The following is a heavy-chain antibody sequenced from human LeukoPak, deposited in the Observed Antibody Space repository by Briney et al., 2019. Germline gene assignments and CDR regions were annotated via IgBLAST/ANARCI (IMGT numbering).Heavy chain of an antibody. V-gene: IGHV3-7*01. CDR3: ARTPRYCSGGSCYSVYFQH. Sequence: PGGSLRLSCAASGFTFSSYWMSWVRQAPGKGLEWVANIKQDGSEKYYVDSVKGRFTISRDNAKNSLYLQMNSLRAEDTAVYYCARTPRYCSGGSCYSVYFQHWGQGTLVTVSS. CDR1: GFTFSSYW. CDR2: IKQDGSEK. D-gene: IGHD2-15*01. J-gene: IGHJ1*01.